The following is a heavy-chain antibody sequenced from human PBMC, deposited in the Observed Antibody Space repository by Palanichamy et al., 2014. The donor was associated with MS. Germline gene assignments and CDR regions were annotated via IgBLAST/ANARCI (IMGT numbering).Heavy chain of an antibody. CDR3: ANEYSSSWYFEDGGGAFDI. V-gene: IGHV3-23*01. Sequence: SYAMSWVRQAPGKGLEWVSAISGSGGSTYYADSVKGRFTISRDNSKNTLYLQMNSLRAEDTAVYYCANEYSSSWYFEDGGGAFDIWGQGTMVTVSS. CDR2: ISGSGGST. D-gene: IGHD6-13*01. J-gene: IGHJ3*02. CDR1: SYA.